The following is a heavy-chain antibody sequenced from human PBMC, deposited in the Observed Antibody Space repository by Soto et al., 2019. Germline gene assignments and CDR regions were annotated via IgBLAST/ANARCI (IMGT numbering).Heavy chain of an antibody. CDR3: AREIAARLPYYYYGMDV. J-gene: IGHJ6*02. CDR1: GGSFSGYY. V-gene: IGHV4-34*01. Sequence: SETLSLTXAVYGGSFSGYYWSWIRQPPGKGLEWIGEINHSGSTNYNPSLKSRVTISVDTSKNQFSLKLSSVTAADTAVYYCAREIAARLPYYYYGMDVWGQGTTVTVSS. CDR2: INHSGST. D-gene: IGHD6-6*01.